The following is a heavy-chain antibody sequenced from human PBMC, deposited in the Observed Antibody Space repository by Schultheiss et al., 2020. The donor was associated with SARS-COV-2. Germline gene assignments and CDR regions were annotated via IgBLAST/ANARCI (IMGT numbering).Heavy chain of an antibody. V-gene: IGHV3-30*03. CDR3: ARDYRDLWYFDL. CDR1: GFTFSSYS. CDR2: ISYDGSNK. D-gene: IGHD1-26*01. J-gene: IGHJ2*01. Sequence: GGSLRLSCAASGFTFSSYSMNWVRQAPGKGLEWVAVISYDGSNKYYADSVKGRFTISRHNSKNTLYLQMNSLRAEDTAVYYCARDYRDLWYFDLWGRGTLVTVSS.